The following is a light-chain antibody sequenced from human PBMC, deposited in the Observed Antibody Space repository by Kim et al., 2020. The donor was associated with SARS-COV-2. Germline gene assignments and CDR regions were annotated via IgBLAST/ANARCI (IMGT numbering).Light chain of an antibody. V-gene: IGKV3-11*01. J-gene: IGKJ4*01. CDR3: QQRSDWPLT. CDR1: QSIGSS. CDR2: DAS. Sequence: WSPGERGTLSCRASQSIGSSLGWYQQRPVQAPRLLIYDASNRATGIPARFSGSGSGTEFTLTISSLEPEDFAFYYCQQRSDWPLTFGGGTKVDIK.